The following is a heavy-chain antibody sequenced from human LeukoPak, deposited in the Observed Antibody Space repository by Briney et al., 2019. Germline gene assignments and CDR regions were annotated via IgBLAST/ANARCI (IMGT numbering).Heavy chain of an antibody. Sequence: GRSLRLSCAASGFTFSSYGMHWVRQAPGKGLEWLSVISYDGRKNYYADSVKGRFTISRDNSKNTLYLQMNSLRAEDTTLYYCAKENTNAMDYFDYWGQGTLVTVSS. J-gene: IGHJ4*02. CDR2: ISYDGRKN. CDR1: GFTFSSYG. V-gene: IGHV3-30*18. CDR3: AKENTNAMDYFDY. D-gene: IGHD1/OR15-1a*01.